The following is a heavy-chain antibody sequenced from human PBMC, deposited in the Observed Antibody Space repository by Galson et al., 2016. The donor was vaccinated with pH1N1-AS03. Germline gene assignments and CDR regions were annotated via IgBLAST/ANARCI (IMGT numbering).Heavy chain of an antibody. V-gene: IGHV3-53*01. CDR2: LYRDGRT. CDR1: GFTINNNY. D-gene: IGHD6-13*01. Sequence: SLRLSCAASGFTINNNYMSWVRQAPGKGLEWVSVLYRDGRTSYADSVKGRFTISSDNYKNTLYLQMNSLRAEDTAVYYCVKDGVERAAAGFAYFDYWGQGTLVTVSS. CDR3: VKDGVERAAAGFAYFDY. J-gene: IGHJ4*02.